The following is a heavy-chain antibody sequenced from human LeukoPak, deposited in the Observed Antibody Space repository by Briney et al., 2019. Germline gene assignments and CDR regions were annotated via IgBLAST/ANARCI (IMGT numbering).Heavy chain of an antibody. CDR1: GFTFTTYY. CDR3: ARENWSIDY. CDR2: INQGGSVK. D-gene: IGHD1-1*01. Sequence: GRSLRLSCAASGFTFTTYYMTWVRQAPGKGLEWVANINQGGSVKNYVDSVKGRFTFSRDNARNSVYLQMDSLTADDTAVYYCARENWSIDYWGQGTLVTVSS. V-gene: IGHV3-7*01. J-gene: IGHJ4*02.